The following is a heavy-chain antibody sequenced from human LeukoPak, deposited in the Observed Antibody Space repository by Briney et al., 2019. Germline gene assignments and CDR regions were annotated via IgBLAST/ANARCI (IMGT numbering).Heavy chain of an antibody. V-gene: IGHV3-21*01. CDR3: ARVATFDAFDI. CDR2: ISSSSSYI. D-gene: IGHD2/OR15-2a*01. CDR1: GFTFSSYS. J-gene: IGHJ3*02. Sequence: GGSLRLSCAASGFTFSSYSMNWVRQAPGKGLEWVSSISSSSSYIYYADSVKGRFTIPRDNAKNSLYLQMNSLRAEDTAVYYCARVATFDAFDIWGQGTMVTVSS.